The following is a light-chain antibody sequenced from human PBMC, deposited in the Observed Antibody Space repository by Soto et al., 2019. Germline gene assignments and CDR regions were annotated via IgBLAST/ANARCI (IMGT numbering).Light chain of an antibody. CDR2: SNN. CDR1: SSNIGSNT. CDR3: AAWDDSLNGRYV. V-gene: IGLV1-44*01. J-gene: IGLJ1*01. Sequence: QSVLTQPPSASGTPGQSVTISCSGSSSNIGSNTVNWYQQLPGTAPKLLIYSNNQRPSGVPDRFSGSKSGTSASLAISGLHSEDEADYYCAAWDDSLNGRYVFGTGTKVTVL.